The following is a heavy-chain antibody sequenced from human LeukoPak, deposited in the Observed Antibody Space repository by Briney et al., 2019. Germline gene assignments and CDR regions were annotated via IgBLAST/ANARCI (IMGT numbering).Heavy chain of an antibody. J-gene: IGHJ6*02. Sequence: GASVKVSCKASGYTFTTYGISWVRQAPGQGLEWMGWISAYNGNTNYVQKLQGRVTMTTDTSTNTAYMELTSLRSDDTAVYYCARDRGMDTAMVVYYGMDVWGQGTTVTVSS. D-gene: IGHD5-18*01. V-gene: IGHV1-18*01. CDR3: ARDRGMDTAMVVYYGMDV. CDR2: ISAYNGNT. CDR1: GYTFTTYG.